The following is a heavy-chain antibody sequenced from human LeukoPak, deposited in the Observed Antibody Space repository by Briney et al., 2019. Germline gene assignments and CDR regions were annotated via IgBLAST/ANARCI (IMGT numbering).Heavy chain of an antibody. Sequence: PSETLSLTCTVSVDSISRGDYYWSWIRQPPGKGLEWIGYIYYSGSTYYNPSHKSRVTISVDTSKNQFSLKLSSVTAADTAVYYCARGATVTTSYDYWGQGTLVTVSS. D-gene: IGHD4-17*01. CDR3: ARGATVTTSYDY. CDR1: VDSISRGDYY. J-gene: IGHJ4*02. V-gene: IGHV4-30-4*08. CDR2: IYYSGST.